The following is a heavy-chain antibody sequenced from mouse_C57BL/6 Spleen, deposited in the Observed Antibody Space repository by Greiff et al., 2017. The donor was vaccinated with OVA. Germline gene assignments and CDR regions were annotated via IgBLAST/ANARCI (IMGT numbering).Heavy chain of an antibody. J-gene: IGHJ4*01. CDR3: ARSRYYYAMDY. V-gene: IGHV1-55*01. Sequence: VQLQQPGAELVKPGASVKLSCKASGYTFTSYWITWVKQRPGQGLEWIGDIYPGSGSTNYNEKFKSKATLPVDTSSSTAYMQLSSLTSEDSAVYYCARSRYYYAMDYWGQGTSVTVSS. D-gene: IGHD2-12*01. CDR2: IYPGSGST. CDR1: GYTFTSYW.